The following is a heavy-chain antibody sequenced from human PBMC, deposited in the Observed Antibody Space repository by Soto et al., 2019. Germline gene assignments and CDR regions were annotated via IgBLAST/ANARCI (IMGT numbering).Heavy chain of an antibody. CDR2: MNPNSGNT. J-gene: IGHJ6*02. D-gene: IGHD2-15*01. CDR3: ARGYCSGGSCPSQTYYYYGMDV. CDR1: GYTFTSYD. Sequence: ASVKVSCKASGYTFTSYDINWVRQATGQGLEWMGWMNPNSGNTGYAQKFQGRVTMTRNTSISTAYMELSSLRSEDTAVYYCARGYCSGGSCPSQTYYYYGMDVWGQGTTVTVS. V-gene: IGHV1-8*01.